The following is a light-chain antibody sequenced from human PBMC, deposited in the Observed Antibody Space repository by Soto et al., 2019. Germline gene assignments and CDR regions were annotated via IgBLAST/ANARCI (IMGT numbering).Light chain of an antibody. V-gene: IGLV1-44*01. Sequence: QSVLAQPPSASGTPGQRVTISRSGSSSNIGSNSVNWYQHLPGTAPKLLIYSNNQRPSGVPDRFSASKSGTSASLAISGLQSEDEADYYCAAWDDSLNGLFGGGTKLTVL. CDR2: SNN. CDR3: AAWDDSLNGL. CDR1: SSNIGSNS. J-gene: IGLJ2*01.